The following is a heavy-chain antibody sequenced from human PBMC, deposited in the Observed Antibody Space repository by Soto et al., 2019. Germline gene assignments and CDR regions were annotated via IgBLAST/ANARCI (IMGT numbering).Heavy chain of an antibody. CDR1: GFTFSSYS. Sequence: GGSLRLSCAASGFTFSSYSMNWVRQAPGKGLEWVACISSSSSYIYYTDSVKGRFTVSRDNAKNSLYLQMNSLRAEDTAVYYCARDSVDIVVVPAAIPYWGQGTLVTVSS. CDR2: ISSSSSYI. V-gene: IGHV3-21*01. CDR3: ARDSVDIVVVPAAIPY. D-gene: IGHD2-2*01. J-gene: IGHJ4*02.